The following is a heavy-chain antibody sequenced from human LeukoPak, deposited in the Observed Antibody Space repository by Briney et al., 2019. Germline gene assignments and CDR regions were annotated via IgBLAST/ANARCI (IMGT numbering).Heavy chain of an antibody. CDR1: GFTFSSYA. CDR3: ARDLDY. V-gene: IGHV3-64*01. CDR2: ISSNGGST. J-gene: IGHJ4*02. Sequence: GSLRLSCAASGFTFSSYAMHWVRQAPGKGLEYVSAISSNGGSTYYANSVKGRFTISRDNSKNTLCLQMGSLRAEDMAVYYCARDLDYWGQGTLVTVSS.